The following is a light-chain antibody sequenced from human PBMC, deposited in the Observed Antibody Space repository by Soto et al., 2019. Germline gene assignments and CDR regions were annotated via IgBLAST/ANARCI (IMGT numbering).Light chain of an antibody. CDR2: KAS. J-gene: IGKJ1*01. CDR3: QQYKSYSRT. Sequence: DIQMTQSPSTLPASVGDRVTITCRASQSISSWLAWYQQKPGKAPKILIYKASSLESGVPSRFSGSGSGTEFTLTISSLQPDDFATYYCQQYKSYSRTFGQGTKVDIK. CDR1: QSISSW. V-gene: IGKV1-5*03.